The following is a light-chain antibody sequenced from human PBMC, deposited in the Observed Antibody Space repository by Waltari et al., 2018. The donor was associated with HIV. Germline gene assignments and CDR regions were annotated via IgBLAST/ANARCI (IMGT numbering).Light chain of an antibody. CDR1: SGGIASNY. CDR3: QSYDSSNHVV. V-gene: IGLV6-57*01. CDR2: EHN. Sequence: NFMLTQTHSVSASPGKTVTISCTRSSGGIASNYVQWYQQRPGSSPTTVIYEHNQRPSGVPDRFSGPIDSSSNSASLTISGLKTEDEADYYCQSYDSSNHVVFGGGTKVTVL. J-gene: IGLJ2*01.